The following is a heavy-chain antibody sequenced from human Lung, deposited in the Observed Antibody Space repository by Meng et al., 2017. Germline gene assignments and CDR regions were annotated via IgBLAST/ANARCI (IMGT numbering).Heavy chain of an antibody. CDR3: AHSWGSGYYFGPLDY. Sequence: QITLKESGAALVKPTHTIKLTCTLSGSSLSTSGVAVGWIRQPPGKALEWLALIYWDDEKRYSPSLKSRLTITKDTSKNHVVLTMTNMDPVDTATYYCAHSWGSGYYFGPLDYWGQGTLVTVSS. CDR1: GSSLSTSGVA. CDR2: IYWDDEK. V-gene: IGHV2-5*02. D-gene: IGHD3-22*01. J-gene: IGHJ4*02.